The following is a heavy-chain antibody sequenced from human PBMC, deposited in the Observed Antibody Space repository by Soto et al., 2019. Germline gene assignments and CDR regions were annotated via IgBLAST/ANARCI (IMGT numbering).Heavy chain of an antibody. CDR3: ARAEHVLREYSGYGLNDY. J-gene: IGHJ4*02. CDR1: GFTFSSYS. D-gene: IGHD5-12*01. CDR2: ISSSSSYI. V-gene: IGHV3-21*01. Sequence: PGGSLRLSCAASGFTFSSYSMNWVRQAPGKGLEWVSSISSSSSYIYYADSVKGRFTISRDNAKNSLYLQMNSLRAEDTAVYYCARAEHVLREYSGYGLNDYWGQGTLVTVSS.